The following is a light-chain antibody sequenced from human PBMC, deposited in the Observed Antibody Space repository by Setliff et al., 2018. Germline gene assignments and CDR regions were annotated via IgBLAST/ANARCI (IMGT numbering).Light chain of an antibody. CDR1: TSNIEINY. CDR3: AAWDDSLSGRL. J-gene: IGLJ3*02. Sequence: QSALTQPPSASGTPGQRVTISCSGSTSNIEINYVYWYQQLPGATPKLLIYRNNQRPSGVPDRFSGSKSGTSASLAISGLRSEDEADYYCAAWDDSLSGRLFGGGTK. CDR2: RNN. V-gene: IGLV1-47*01.